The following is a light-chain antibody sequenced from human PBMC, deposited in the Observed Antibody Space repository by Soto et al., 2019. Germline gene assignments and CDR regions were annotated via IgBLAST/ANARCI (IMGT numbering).Light chain of an antibody. CDR3: HSYDSSLSGSGVV. CDR1: SSNIGAGYD. J-gene: IGLJ2*01. CDR2: GNS. V-gene: IGLV1-40*01. Sequence: QSVLTQPPSVSGAPGQRVTISCTGSSSNIGAGYDVHWYQQLPGTAPKLLIYGNSNRPSGVPDRFSGSKSGTSASLAITGLQAEDEADYYCHSYDSSLSGSGVVFGGGTKLTVL.